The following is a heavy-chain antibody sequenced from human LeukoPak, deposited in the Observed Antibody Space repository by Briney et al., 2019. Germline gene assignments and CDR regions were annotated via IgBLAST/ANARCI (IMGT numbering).Heavy chain of an antibody. Sequence: AGGSLRLSCAASGFTFSSYAMSWVRQAPGKGLEWVSAISGSGGSTYYADSVKGRFTISRDNSKNTLYLQMSSLRAEDTAVYYCARSASYDSTSYYIYYFLDVWGKGTTVTISS. CDR1: GFTFSSYA. CDR2: ISGSGGST. V-gene: IGHV3-23*01. D-gene: IGHD3-22*01. J-gene: IGHJ6*03. CDR3: ARSASYDSTSYYIYYFLDV.